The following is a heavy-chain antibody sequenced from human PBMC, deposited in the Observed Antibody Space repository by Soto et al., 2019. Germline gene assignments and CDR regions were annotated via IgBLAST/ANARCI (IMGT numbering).Heavy chain of an antibody. D-gene: IGHD6-19*01. V-gene: IGHV4-39*01. CDR1: GGSISSSSYY. CDR2: IYYSGST. Sequence: SETLSLTCTVSGGSISSSSYYWGWIRQPPGKGLEWIGSIYYSGSTYYNPSLKSRITISVDTSKNQFSLKLSSVTAADTAVYYCARRGAAVAGTGYYYYMDGWGKGTTVTVSS. CDR3: ARRGAAVAGTGYYYYMDG. J-gene: IGHJ6*03.